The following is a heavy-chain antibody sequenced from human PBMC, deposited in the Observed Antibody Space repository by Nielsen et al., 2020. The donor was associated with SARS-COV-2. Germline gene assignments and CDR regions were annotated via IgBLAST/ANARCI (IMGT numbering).Heavy chain of an antibody. CDR2: IYTSGST. V-gene: IGHV4-61*02. CDR3: ARQSIAARLISVRRYFDY. D-gene: IGHD6-6*01. J-gene: IGHJ4*02. CDR1: GGSISSGDYY. Sequence: SETLSLTCTVSGGSISSGDYYWSWIRQPAGKGLEWIGRIYTSGSTNYNPSLKSRVTMSVDTSKNQFSLKLSSVTAADTAVYYCARQSIAARLISVRRYFDYWGQGTLVTVSS.